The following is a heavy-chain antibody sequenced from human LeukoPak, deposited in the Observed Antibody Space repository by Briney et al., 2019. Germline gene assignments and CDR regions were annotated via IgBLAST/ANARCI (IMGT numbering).Heavy chain of an antibody. CDR1: GGSISSYY. V-gene: IGHV4-59*12. Sequence: PSETLSLTCTVSGGSISSYYWSWIRQPPGKGLEWIGYIYYSGSTNYNPSLKSRVTISVDTSKNQFSLKLSSVTAADTAVYYCARDRQWLSHEVHAFDIWGQGTMVTVSS. CDR2: IYYSGST. CDR3: ARDRQWLSHEVHAFDI. D-gene: IGHD6-19*01. J-gene: IGHJ3*02.